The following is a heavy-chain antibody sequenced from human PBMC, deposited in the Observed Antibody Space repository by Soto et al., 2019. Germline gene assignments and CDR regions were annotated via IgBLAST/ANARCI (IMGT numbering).Heavy chain of an antibody. V-gene: IGHV1-2*02. CDR3: ARDVRYFDWLLFNYYYGMDV. D-gene: IGHD3-9*01. Sequence: ASVKVSCKASGYTFTGYYMHWVRQAPGQGXEWMGWINPNSGGTNYAQKFQGRVTMTRDTSISTAYMELSRLRSDDTAVYYCARDVRYFDWLLFNYYYGMDVWGQGTKVTVSS. J-gene: IGHJ6*02. CDR1: GYTFTGYY. CDR2: INPNSGGT.